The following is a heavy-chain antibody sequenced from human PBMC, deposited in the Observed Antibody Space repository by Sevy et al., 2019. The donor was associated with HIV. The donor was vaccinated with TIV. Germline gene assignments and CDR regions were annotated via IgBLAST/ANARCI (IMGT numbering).Heavy chain of an antibody. J-gene: IGHJ3*02. Sequence: ASVKVSCKASGGTFSSYAISWVRQAPGQGLEWMGGIIPIFGTANYAQKFQGGVTITADESTSTAYMELSSLRSEDTAVYYCASTDAGYCSSTSCYLGAFDIWGQGTMVTVSS. CDR2: IIPIFGTA. CDR1: GGTFSSYA. CDR3: ASTDAGYCSSTSCYLGAFDI. D-gene: IGHD2-2*01. V-gene: IGHV1-69*13.